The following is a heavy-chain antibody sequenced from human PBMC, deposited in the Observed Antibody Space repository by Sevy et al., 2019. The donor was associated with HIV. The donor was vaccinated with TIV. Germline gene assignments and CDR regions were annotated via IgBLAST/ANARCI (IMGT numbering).Heavy chain of an antibody. D-gene: IGHD2-8*01. Sequence: GGSLRLSCAASGFTFSKYSMSWVRQPPGKGLEWVSTLSFGCGKINYADSVKGRFTISRDNSKSSVYLQMNNLRPEDTAVYYCAREGCTKPHDYGGQGTLVTVSS. CDR2: LSFGCGKI. V-gene: IGHV3-23*01. CDR1: GFTFSKYS. CDR3: AREGCTKPHDY. J-gene: IGHJ4*02.